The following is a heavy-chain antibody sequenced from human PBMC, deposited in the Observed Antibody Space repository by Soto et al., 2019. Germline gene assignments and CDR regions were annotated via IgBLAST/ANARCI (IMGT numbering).Heavy chain of an antibody. CDR2: MEPSTGRT. CDR1: GYSFTSLD. CDR3: ARGVSAGVDY. V-gene: IGHV1-8*01. J-gene: IGHJ4*02. Sequence: QVQLVQSGAEVREPGASVKVSCKASGYSFTSLDINWVRQTAGQGLEWMGWMEPSTGRTGYAQKVQGRVTMTRDTSINTAYMELTTLTPDDTAFYYCARGVSAGVDYWGQGTLVTVSS. D-gene: IGHD1-26*01.